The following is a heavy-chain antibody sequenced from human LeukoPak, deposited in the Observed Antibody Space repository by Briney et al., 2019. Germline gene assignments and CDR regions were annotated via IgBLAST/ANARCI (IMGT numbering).Heavy chain of an antibody. CDR1: GGSFSGYY. CDR2: INHSGST. Sequence: PSETLSLTCAVYGGSFSGYYWSWLRQPPGKGLEWIGEINHSGSTNYNPSLKSRVTISVDTSKNQFSLKLSSVTAADTAVYYCARGGYGGSSWYFDYWGQGTLVTVSS. J-gene: IGHJ4*02. CDR3: ARGGYGGSSWYFDY. D-gene: IGHD1-26*01. V-gene: IGHV4-34*01.